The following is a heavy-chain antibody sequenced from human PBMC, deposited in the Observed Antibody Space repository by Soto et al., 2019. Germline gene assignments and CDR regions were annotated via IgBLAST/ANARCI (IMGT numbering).Heavy chain of an antibody. J-gene: IGHJ2*01. CDR1: GGSISGGVHS. CDR3: AREIMPLTNDSYFDL. D-gene: IGHD2-8*01. V-gene: IGHV4-30-4*01. Sequence: QVQLQESGPGLVKPSETLSLTCTVSGGSISGGVHSWSWIRQLPGKGLAWIGHIFDSGSTYYNPSLKSRLTISVNTSKNQFSLRLSSVIAADTAVYYCAREIMPLTNDSYFDLWGRGTLVTVSS. CDR2: IFDSGST.